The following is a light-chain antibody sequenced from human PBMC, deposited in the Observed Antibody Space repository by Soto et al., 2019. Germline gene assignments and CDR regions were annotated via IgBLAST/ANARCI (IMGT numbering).Light chain of an antibody. CDR3: TSWTRTSTYV. CDR2: DVF. V-gene: IGLV2-14*03. CDR1: SSDVGGYNY. J-gene: IGLJ1*01. Sequence: QSALTQDASVSGSPGQSITISCTGTSSDVGGYNYVSWYQQHPGKAPKLMIYDVFTRPSGVSNRFSGSKSGNTASLTISALQAEDEADYYCTSWTRTSTYVFGSGTKLTVL.